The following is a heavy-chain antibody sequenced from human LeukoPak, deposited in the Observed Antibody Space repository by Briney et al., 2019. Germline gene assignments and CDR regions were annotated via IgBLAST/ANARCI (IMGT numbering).Heavy chain of an antibody. D-gene: IGHD6-19*01. J-gene: IGHJ4*02. Sequence: GGSLRLSCAASGFTFSSYSMNWVRQAPGKGLEWVSSISSSSSYIYYADSAKGRFTISRDNAKNSLYLQMNSLRAEDTAVYYCARVRPYSSGLLDYWGQGTLVTVSS. CDR2: ISSSSSYI. V-gene: IGHV3-21*01. CDR1: GFTFSSYS. CDR3: ARVRPYSSGLLDY.